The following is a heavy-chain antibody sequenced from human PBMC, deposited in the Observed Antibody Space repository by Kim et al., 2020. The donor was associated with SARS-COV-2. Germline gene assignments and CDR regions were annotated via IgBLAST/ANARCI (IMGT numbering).Heavy chain of an antibody. Sequence: GGSLRLSCAASGFTFSSYGMHWVRQAPGKGLEWVAVISYDGSNKYYADSVKGRFTISRDNSKNTLYLQMNSLRAEDTAVYYCAKDHEEQQWLGMFDYWGQGTLVTVSS. CDR3: AKDHEEQQWLGMFDY. V-gene: IGHV3-30*18. J-gene: IGHJ4*02. CDR2: ISYDGSNK. CDR1: GFTFSSYG. D-gene: IGHD6-19*01.